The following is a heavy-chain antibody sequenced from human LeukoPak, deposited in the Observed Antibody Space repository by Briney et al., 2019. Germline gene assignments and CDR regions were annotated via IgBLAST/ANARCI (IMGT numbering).Heavy chain of an antibody. Sequence: ASVTVSFKASGYTFTIYGISWVRQAPGQGNEWMGWISAYNGNTNYAQKLQGRVTMTTDTSTSTAYMELRSLRSDDTAVYYCARDQPRYRDYVDFDYWGQGTLVTVSS. V-gene: IGHV1-18*01. D-gene: IGHD4-17*01. CDR3: ARDQPRYRDYVDFDY. CDR2: ISAYNGNT. CDR1: GYTFTIYG. J-gene: IGHJ4*02.